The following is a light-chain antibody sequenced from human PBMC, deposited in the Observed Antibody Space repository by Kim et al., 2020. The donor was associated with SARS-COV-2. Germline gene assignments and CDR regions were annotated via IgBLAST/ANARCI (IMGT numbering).Light chain of an antibody. CDR2: KGS. CDR3: QQYKTFWT. CDR1: QSISVC. Sequence: SASVGDRDTITCRASQSISVCLCWYQQRPGDAPKLLIYKGSSLQSGVPSRFSGSGSGTEFTLTISSLQPDDSATYYCQQYKTFWTFGQGTKVDIK. V-gene: IGKV1-5*03. J-gene: IGKJ1*01.